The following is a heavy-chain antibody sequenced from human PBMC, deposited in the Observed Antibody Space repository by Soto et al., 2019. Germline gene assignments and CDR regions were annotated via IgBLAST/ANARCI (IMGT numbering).Heavy chain of an antibody. V-gene: IGHV1-69*13. D-gene: IGHD2-2*02. J-gene: IGHJ3*02. CDR1: GGTFSSYA. Sequence: GASVKVSCKASGGTFSSYAISWVRQAPGQGLEWMGGIIPIFGTANYAQKFQGRVTITADESTSTAYMELSSLRSEDTAVYYCARDLSGCSSNSCYSAFDIWGQGTMVTVS. CDR2: IIPIFGTA. CDR3: ARDLSGCSSNSCYSAFDI.